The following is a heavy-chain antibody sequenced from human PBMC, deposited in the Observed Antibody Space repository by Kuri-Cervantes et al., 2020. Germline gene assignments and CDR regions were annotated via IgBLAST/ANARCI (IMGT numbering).Heavy chain of an antibody. V-gene: IGHV2-5*02. CDR3: AHNGEMATTFDY. CDR1: GFSLSTSGVG. J-gene: IGHJ4*02. CDR2: IYWDDDK. Sequence: FGPTLVKPTQTLTLTCTFSGFSLSTSGVGVGWIRQPPGKAPEWLALIYWDDDKRYSPSLKSRLTITKDTSKNQVVLTMTNMDPVDTATYYCAHNGEMATTFDYWGQGTLVTVSS. D-gene: IGHD5-24*01.